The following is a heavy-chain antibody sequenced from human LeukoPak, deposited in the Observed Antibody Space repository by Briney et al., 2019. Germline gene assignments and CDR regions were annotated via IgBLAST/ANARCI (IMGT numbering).Heavy chain of an antibody. D-gene: IGHD6-19*01. CDR3: AKALRVGAVDNWYFDL. V-gene: IGHV3-23*01. CDR1: GFTFSSYA. Sequence: GGSLRLSCAASGFTFSSYAMSWVRQAPGKGLEWVSAISGSGGSTYYADSVKGRFTISRDNSENTLYLQMNSLGAEDTAVYYCAKALRVGAVDNWYFDLWGRGTLVTVSS. CDR2: ISGSGGST. J-gene: IGHJ2*01.